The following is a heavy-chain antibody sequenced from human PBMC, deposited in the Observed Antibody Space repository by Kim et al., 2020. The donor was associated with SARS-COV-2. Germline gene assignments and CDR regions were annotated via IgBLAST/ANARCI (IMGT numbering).Heavy chain of an antibody. CDR2: INPNSGGT. V-gene: IGHV1-2*02. J-gene: IGHJ4*02. CDR3: ARELITMVRGVRDSRGY. D-gene: IGHD3-10*01. Sequence: ASVKVSCKASGYTFTGYYMHWVRQAPGQGREWMGWINPNSGGTNYAQKFQGRVTMTRDTSISTAYMELSRLRSDDTAVYYCARELITMVRGVRDSRGYWGQGTLVSLSS. CDR1: GYTFTGYY.